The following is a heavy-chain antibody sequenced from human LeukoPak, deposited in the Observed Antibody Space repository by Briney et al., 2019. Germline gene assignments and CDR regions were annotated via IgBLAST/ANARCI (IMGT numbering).Heavy chain of an antibody. D-gene: IGHD6-19*01. CDR1: GGSISSYY. V-gene: IGHV4-59*01. CDR2: IYYSGST. J-gene: IGHJ4*02. Sequence: SETLSLTCTVSGGSISSYYWGWIRQPPGKGLEWIGYIYYSGSTNYNPSLKSRVTISVDTSKNQFSLKLSSVTAADTAVYYCARVRFSSGWCFDYWGQGTLVTVSS. CDR3: ARVRFSSGWCFDY.